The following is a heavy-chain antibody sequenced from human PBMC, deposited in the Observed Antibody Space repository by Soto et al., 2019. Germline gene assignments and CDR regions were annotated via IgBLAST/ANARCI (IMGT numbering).Heavy chain of an antibody. J-gene: IGHJ6*02. CDR3: TKVLIASLRFTSNYHYGMDV. CDR1: GFTFSNYA. V-gene: IGHV3-23*01. CDR2: ISGSGRNT. Sequence: EVQMLESGGGLVHPGGSLRLSCAASGFTFSNYAMNWVRQAPGKGLEWVSSISGSGRNTYYADSVKGRLTISRDSSKNTLYLQMNSLRVEYTGVYYYTKVLIASLRFTSNYHYGMDVWGQGTTVTVSS. D-gene: IGHD3-16*01.